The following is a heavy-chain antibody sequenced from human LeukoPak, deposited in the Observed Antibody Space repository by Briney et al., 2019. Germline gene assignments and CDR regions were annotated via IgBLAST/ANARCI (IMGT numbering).Heavy chain of an antibody. CDR3: ARRLSRGNTGWFFYFDS. CDR2: VSSWGNT. CDR1: GAPISSSNY. J-gene: IGHJ4*02. D-gene: IGHD6-19*01. Sequence: SETLSLTCPVAGAPISSSNYWGWVRQSPGKGLEWIGTVSSWGNTYYHPSFKSRLTVSVDTSRNHFSLELTSVTAADTAVYYCARRLSRGNTGWFFYFDSWGQGTLVTVSS. V-gene: IGHV4-39*02.